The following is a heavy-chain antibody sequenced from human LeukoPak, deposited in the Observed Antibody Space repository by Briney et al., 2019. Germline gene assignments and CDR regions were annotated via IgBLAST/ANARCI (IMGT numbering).Heavy chain of an antibody. Sequence: ASVKVSCKASGYTFTDYALHWVRQAPGQSLEWMGWITTGRGDTQYSQAFQRRITITRDESASTVSMDLSALRSEDTAVYYCARGGKQWRGGNYFDSWGQGTLVAVSS. D-gene: IGHD6-19*01. V-gene: IGHV1-3*03. CDR1: GYTFTDYA. J-gene: IGHJ4*02. CDR3: ARGGKQWRGGNYFDS. CDR2: ITTGRGDT.